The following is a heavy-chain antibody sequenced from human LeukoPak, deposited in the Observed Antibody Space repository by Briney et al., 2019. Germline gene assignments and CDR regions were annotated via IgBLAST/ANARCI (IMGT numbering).Heavy chain of an antibody. V-gene: IGHV1-18*01. CDR3: ARDYCNNPTCHTREFDY. J-gene: IGHJ4*02. Sequence: ASVKVSCKASGYTFTSYGISWVRQAPGQGLEWMGWISGYNGNTIYAQKLRGRVSMTTDTSTSTAYMDLRSLRSDDTAVYYCARDYCNNPTCHTREFDYWGQGTLVTVSS. D-gene: IGHD2/OR15-2a*01. CDR1: GYTFTSYG. CDR2: ISGYNGNT.